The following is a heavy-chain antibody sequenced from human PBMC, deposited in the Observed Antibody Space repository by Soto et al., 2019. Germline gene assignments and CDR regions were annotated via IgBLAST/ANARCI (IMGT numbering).Heavy chain of an antibody. V-gene: IGHV3-23*01. Sequence: EVQLLESGGGLVHPGGSLRLSCAASVFTFSRYAMTWVRQAPGKGLEWVSAISDTGGTTYYADSVKGRFTISRDNSKNTLYLQMSLRAEDTAVYYCAKVPYGDSPMYHFDYWGQGTLVTVSS. J-gene: IGHJ4*02. CDR3: AKVPYGDSPMYHFDY. D-gene: IGHD4-17*01. CDR2: ISDTGGTT. CDR1: VFTFSRYA.